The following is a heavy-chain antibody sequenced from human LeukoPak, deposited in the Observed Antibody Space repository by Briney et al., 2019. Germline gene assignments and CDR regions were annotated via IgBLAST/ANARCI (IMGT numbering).Heavy chain of an antibody. CDR3: ARDYYGPLYGMDV. Sequence: SETLSLTCTVSGYSISSGYYWGWIRQPPGKGLEWIGSIYHSGSTYYNPSLKSRVTISVDTSKNQFSLKLSSVTAADTAVYYCARDYYGPLYGMDVWGQGTTVTVSS. D-gene: IGHD3-10*01. V-gene: IGHV4-38-2*02. J-gene: IGHJ6*02. CDR1: GYSISSGYY. CDR2: IYHSGST.